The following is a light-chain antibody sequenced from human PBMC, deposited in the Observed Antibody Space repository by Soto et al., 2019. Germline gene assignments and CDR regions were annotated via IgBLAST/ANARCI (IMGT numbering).Light chain of an antibody. CDR1: QPIFTY. Sequence: DIQMTQSPSALSASVGDRVTISCRASQPIFTYVNWYQQKPGEAPKFLIYGASSLQSGVPPRFTGSGSGTECTLTRSGLQPEDLATEYGQQGYTPPLTFGRGTVVDFK. CDR2: GAS. V-gene: IGKV1-39*01. CDR3: QQGYTPPLT. J-gene: IGKJ3*01.